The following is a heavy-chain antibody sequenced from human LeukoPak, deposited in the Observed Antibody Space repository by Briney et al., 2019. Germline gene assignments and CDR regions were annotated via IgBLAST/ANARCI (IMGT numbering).Heavy chain of an antibody. CDR2: IKQDGSEK. CDR1: GFTFSSYA. CDR3: ARDGHSSSWDYYFDY. V-gene: IGHV3-7*01. J-gene: IGHJ4*02. D-gene: IGHD6-13*01. Sequence: GGSLRLSCAASGFTFSSYAMSWVRQAPGKGLEWVANIKQDGSEKYYVDSVKGRFTISRDNAKNSLYLQMNSLRAEDTAVYYCARDGHSSSWDYYFDYWGQGTLVTVSS.